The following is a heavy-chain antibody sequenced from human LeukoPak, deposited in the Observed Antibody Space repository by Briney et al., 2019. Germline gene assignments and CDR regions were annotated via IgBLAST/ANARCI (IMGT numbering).Heavy chain of an antibody. CDR1: GFTFSDYY. Sequence: GGSLRLSCAAFGFTFSDYYMSWIRQAPGKGLEWVTGISDGGDTTYDAGSVKGRFTVSRDNSKNILYLQMNSLRAEDTAIYYCAKTQGFFDHWGQGSLVTVSS. V-gene: IGHV3-23*01. J-gene: IGHJ4*02. CDR3: AKTQGFFDH. CDR2: ISDGGDTT.